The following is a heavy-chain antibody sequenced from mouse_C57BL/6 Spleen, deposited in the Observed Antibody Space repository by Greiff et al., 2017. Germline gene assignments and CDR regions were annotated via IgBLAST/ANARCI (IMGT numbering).Heavy chain of an antibody. J-gene: IGHJ3*01. CDR2: IDPANGNT. CDR1: GFNIKNTY. Sequence: VHVKQSVAELVRPGASVKLSCTASGFNIKNTYMHWVKQRPEQGLEWIGRIDPANGNTKYAPKFQGKATITADTSSNTAYLQLSSLTSEDTAIYYCALDYYGSSYFAYWGQGTLVTVSA. V-gene: IGHV14-3*01. CDR3: ALDYYGSSYFAY. D-gene: IGHD1-1*01.